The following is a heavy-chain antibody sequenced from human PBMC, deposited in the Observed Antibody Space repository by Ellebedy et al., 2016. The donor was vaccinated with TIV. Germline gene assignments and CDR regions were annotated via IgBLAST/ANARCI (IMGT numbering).Heavy chain of an antibody. CDR2: ISYASVSD. Sequence: GESLKISCAASGFSFSNSATHWVRQAPGKGLEWVAVISYASVSDYYAPSVRGRFTISRDNSINTLYLHMNSLRPEDTARYYCAKAPHITLGAHFDHWGQGVPVTVST. CDR3: AKAPHITLGAHFDH. D-gene: IGHD2-21*01. CDR1: GFSFSNSA. J-gene: IGHJ4*02. V-gene: IGHV3-30-3*01.